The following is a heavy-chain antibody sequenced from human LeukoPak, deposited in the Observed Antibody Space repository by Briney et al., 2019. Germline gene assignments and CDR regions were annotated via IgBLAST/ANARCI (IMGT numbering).Heavy chain of an antibody. V-gene: IGHV3-66*01. CDR3: VRDSYGTS. CDR1: GFTVSSSY. D-gene: IGHD3-16*01. J-gene: IGHJ5*02. CDR2: IYTGGNT. Sequence: GGSLRLSCVVSGFTVSSSYMSWVHQAPGKGLEWVSIIYTGGNTYYADSVKGRFTISRDNSKNTLYLQMNSLRDEDTAVYYCVRDSYGTSWGQGTLVTVSS.